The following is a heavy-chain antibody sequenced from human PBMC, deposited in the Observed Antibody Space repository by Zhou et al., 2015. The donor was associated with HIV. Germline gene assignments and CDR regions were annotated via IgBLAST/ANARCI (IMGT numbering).Heavy chain of an antibody. V-gene: IGHV3-48*04. D-gene: IGHD3-16*01. CDR3: ARDRTQTFRGWYLDL. CDR1: GFSLSAYS. J-gene: IGHJ2*01. Sequence: EVQVVESGGGLVQPGGSLRLSCAPSGFSLSAYSMNWVRQAAGKGLEWVSYIGGGSGTSTLYADSVRGRFTISRDNAKNTLYLQMNSLRADDTAVYYCARDRTQTFRGWYLDLWGRGTLITVSS. CDR2: IGGGSGTST.